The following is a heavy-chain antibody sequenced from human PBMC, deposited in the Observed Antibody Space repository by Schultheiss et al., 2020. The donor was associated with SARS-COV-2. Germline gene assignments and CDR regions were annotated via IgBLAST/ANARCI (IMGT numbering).Heavy chain of an antibody. Sequence: GGSLRLSCAASGFIFSDTWMNWVRQAPGKGLEWVAVIWYDGSNKYYADSVKGRFTISRDNSKNTLYLQMNSLRAEDTAVYYCARDLILGAVAGTWCDYWGQGTLVTVSS. CDR2: IWYDGSNK. V-gene: IGHV3-33*08. CDR1: GFIFSDTW. D-gene: IGHD6-19*01. CDR3: ARDLILGAVAGTWCDY. J-gene: IGHJ4*02.